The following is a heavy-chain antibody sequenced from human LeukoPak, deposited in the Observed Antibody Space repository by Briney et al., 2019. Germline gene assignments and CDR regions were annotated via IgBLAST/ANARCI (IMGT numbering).Heavy chain of an antibody. J-gene: IGHJ6*02. CDR1: GGSISSYY. CDR2: IYYSGST. V-gene: IGHV4-59*01. D-gene: IGHD6-19*01. CDR3: AKLAVADPDYGMDV. Sequence: SETLSLTCTVSGGSISSYYWSWIRQPPGKGLEWIGYIYYSGSTNYNPSLKSRVTISVDTPKNQFSLKLSSVTAADTAVYYCAKLAVADPDYGMDVWGQGTTVTVSS.